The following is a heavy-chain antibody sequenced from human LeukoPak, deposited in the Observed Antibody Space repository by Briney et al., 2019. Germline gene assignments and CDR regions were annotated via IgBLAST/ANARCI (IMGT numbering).Heavy chain of an antibody. D-gene: IGHD3-10*01. V-gene: IGHV3-7*01. J-gene: IGHJ4*02. CDR1: GFTFSSYW. CDR3: ARGGYYGSGSYSRPFDY. Sequence: GGSLRLSCAASGFTFSSYWMSWVRQAPGKGLEWVANIKQDGSEKYYVDSVKGRFTISRDNAKNSLYLQMNSLRAEDTAVYYCARGGYYGSGSYSRPFDYWGQGTLVTVSS. CDR2: IKQDGSEK.